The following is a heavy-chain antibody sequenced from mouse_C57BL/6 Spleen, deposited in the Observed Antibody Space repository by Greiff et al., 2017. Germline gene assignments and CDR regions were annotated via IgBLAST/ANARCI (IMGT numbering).Heavy chain of an antibody. J-gene: IGHJ1*03. D-gene: IGHD2-4*01. Sequence: EVKLVESGPGLVKPSQSLSLTCSVTGYSITSGYYWNWIRQFPGNKLEWMGYISYDGSNNYNPSLKNRISITRDTSKNQFFLKLNSVTTEDTATYSCALYYDYEGGYFDVWGTGTTVTVSS. CDR2: ISYDGSN. V-gene: IGHV3-6*01. CDR1: GYSITSGYY. CDR3: ALYYDYEGGYFDV.